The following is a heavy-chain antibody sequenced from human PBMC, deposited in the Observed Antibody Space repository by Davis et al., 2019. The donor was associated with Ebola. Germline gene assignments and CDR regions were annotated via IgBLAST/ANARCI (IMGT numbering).Heavy chain of an antibody. Sequence: GESLKISCQGSGYSFTSYWIGWVRQMPGKGLEWMGIIYPGDSDTRYSPSFQGQVPISADKSISTAYLQWSSLKASDTAMYYCARASIAARPDAFDIWGQGTMVTVSS. CDR1: GYSFTSYW. J-gene: IGHJ3*02. CDR3: ARASIAARPDAFDI. V-gene: IGHV5-51*01. CDR2: IYPGDSDT. D-gene: IGHD6-6*01.